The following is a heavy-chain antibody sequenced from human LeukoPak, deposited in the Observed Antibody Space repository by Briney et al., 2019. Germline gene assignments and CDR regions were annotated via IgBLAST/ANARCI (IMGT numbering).Heavy chain of an antibody. Sequence: GGSLRLSCAASGFTFSSYGMHWVRQAPGKGLEWVAFIRYDGSNKYYADSVKGRFTISGDNSKNTLYLQMNSLRAEDTAVYYCAKDRSGSYPGFDYWGQGTLVTVSS. V-gene: IGHV3-30*02. J-gene: IGHJ4*02. D-gene: IGHD1-26*01. CDR3: AKDRSGSYPGFDY. CDR1: GFTFSSYG. CDR2: IRYDGSNK.